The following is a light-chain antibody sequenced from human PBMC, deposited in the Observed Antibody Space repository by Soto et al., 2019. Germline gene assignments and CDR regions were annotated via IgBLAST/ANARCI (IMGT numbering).Light chain of an antibody. V-gene: IGKV1-39*01. Sequence: DIQMTQSPSSVSASVGDRVTITCRTSQSFSNYLAWYQHRPGKAPKLLIYSATVLQSGVPSRFSGSGSGTDFTLTISRLQPEESATDYCQQTYTIPWTFGQGTRVEIK. J-gene: IGKJ1*01. CDR1: QSFSNY. CDR2: SAT. CDR3: QQTYTIPWT.